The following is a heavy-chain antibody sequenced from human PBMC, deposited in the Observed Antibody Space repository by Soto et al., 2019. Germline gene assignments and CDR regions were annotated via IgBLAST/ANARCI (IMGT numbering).Heavy chain of an antibody. CDR1: GGSISSYY. CDR2: IYYSGST. V-gene: IGHV4-59*01. D-gene: IGHD3-3*01. Sequence: SETLCLTCTVSGGSISSYYWSWIRQPPGKGLEWIGYIYYSGSTNYNPSLKSRVSISVDTSKKHVSLRLNSVTAADTAVYYCAVWSALTQYYFDSWGHGTLVTV. CDR3: AVWSALTQYYFDS. J-gene: IGHJ4*01.